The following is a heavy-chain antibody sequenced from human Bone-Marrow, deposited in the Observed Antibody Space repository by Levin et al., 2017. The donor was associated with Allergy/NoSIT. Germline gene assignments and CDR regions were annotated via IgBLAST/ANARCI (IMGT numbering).Heavy chain of an antibody. CDR1: GFTVSNNY. V-gene: IGHV3-66*01. J-gene: IGHJ4*02. Sequence: SGGSLRLSCAASGFTVSNNYMSWVRQAPGKGLEWVSVIYSGGSTYYADSVKGRFTISRDNSKSTLYLQMNSLRAEDTAVYYCVGGGYSYAQLAYWGQGTLVTVSS. D-gene: IGHD5-18*01. CDR3: VGGGYSYAQLAY. CDR2: IYSGGST.